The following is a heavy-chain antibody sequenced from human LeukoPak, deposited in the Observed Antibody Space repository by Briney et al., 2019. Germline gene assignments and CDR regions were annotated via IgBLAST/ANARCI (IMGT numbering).Heavy chain of an antibody. CDR3: ARGRGGYSYGYLDSWFDP. J-gene: IGHJ5*02. CDR2: INHSGST. CDR1: GGSISSYY. Sequence: PSETLSLTCTVSGGSISSYYWSWIRQPPGKGLEWIGEINHSGSTNYNPSLKSRVTISVDTSKNQFSLKLSSVTAADTAVYYCARGRGGYSYGYLDSWFDPWGQGTLVTVSS. D-gene: IGHD5-18*01. V-gene: IGHV4-34*01.